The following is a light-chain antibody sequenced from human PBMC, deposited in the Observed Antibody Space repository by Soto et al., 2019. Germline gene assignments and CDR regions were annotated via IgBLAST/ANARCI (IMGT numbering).Light chain of an antibody. CDR3: QQYSSYWT. V-gene: IGKV1-5*03. CDR2: KAS. J-gene: IGKJ1*01. Sequence: DIQMTQSPSTLSASVGDICTIACRASQSISSWLAWYQQKPGKAAKLLIYKASSLESGVPSRFSGSGSGTEFTLTISSLQPDDFATYYCQQYSSYWTFGQGTKV. CDR1: QSISSW.